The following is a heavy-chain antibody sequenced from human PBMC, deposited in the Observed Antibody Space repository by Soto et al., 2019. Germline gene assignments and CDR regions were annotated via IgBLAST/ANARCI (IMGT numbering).Heavy chain of an antibody. CDR1: GFPFSSYG. CDR2: ISYDGSNK. D-gene: IGHD3-10*01. J-gene: IGHJ4*02. Sequence: QVPLVESGGGVVRPGRSLRLSCAASGFPFSSYGMHWVREAPGKGLEWVAVISYDGSNKYYADSVKGRFTISRDNSASTLYLQMNSLRPEDTALYYCVGGQYYFDYRGQGTLVTVSP. CDR3: VGGQYYFDY. V-gene: IGHV3-30*03.